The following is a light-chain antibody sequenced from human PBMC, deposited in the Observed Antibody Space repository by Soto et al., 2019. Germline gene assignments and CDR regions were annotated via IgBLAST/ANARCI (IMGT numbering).Light chain of an antibody. J-gene: IGKJ1*01. V-gene: IGKV3-20*01. CDR3: QQYGSSPT. CDR2: DAS. Sequence: DIVLTQSPSTLSLSQGDRATLSCRASQSVDNYLAWYQQIPGQAPSLLIYDASNMATGIPSRFSGSGSGTEFTLTISRLEPEDFAIYYCQQYGSSPTFGQGTKVDIK. CDR1: QSVDNY.